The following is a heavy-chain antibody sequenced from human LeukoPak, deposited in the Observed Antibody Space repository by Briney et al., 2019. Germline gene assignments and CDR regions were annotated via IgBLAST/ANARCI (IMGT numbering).Heavy chain of an antibody. CDR3: ARSGQAYSSGFDY. V-gene: IGHV3-53*01. CDR1: GFTVSSSY. D-gene: IGHD6-19*01. CDR2: IYSGGTT. J-gene: IGHJ4*02. Sequence: GGSLRLSCAASGFTVSSSYMSWVRQAPGKGLEWVSVIYSGGTTYYADSVKGRFTISRDNSKNTLYLQMNSLRAEDTAVYYCARSGQAYSSGFDYWGQGTLVSVSA.